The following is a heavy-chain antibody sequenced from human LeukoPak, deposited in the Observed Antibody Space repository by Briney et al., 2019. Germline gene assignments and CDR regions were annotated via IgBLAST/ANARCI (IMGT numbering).Heavy chain of an antibody. CDR3: ATKPTTKHFDY. D-gene: IGHD1-7*01. Sequence: GGSLRLSFAASGLTFSSYVMSWVRQAPGKGLEWVSAISGSGGSTYYADSVKGRFTISRDNSKNTLYLQMNSLRAEDTAVYYCATKPTTKHFDYWGQGTLVTVSS. V-gene: IGHV3-23*01. CDR1: GLTFSSYV. J-gene: IGHJ4*02. CDR2: ISGSGGST.